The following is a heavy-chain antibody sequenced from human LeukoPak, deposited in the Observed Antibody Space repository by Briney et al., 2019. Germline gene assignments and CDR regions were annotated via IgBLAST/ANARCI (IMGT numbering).Heavy chain of an antibody. D-gene: IGHD4-17*01. CDR1: GGSISSYY. J-gene: IGHJ2*01. CDR2: IYYSGST. CDR3: ARHRILASYGYWYFDL. V-gene: IGHV4-39*01. Sequence: SETLSLSCTVSGGSISSYYWGWIRQPPGKGLEWIGSIYYSGSTYYNPSLQSRVSISVDTSKNQFSLKLSSVTAADTAVYYCARHRILASYGYWYFDLWGRGTLLTVYS.